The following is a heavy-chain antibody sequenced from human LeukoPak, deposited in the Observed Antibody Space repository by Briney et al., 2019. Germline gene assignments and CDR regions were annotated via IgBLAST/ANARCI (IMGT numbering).Heavy chain of an antibody. CDR3: ARAGGYCSSTSYYDFWSGYSKFCPGLDY. Sequence: SETLSLTCAVYGGSFSGYYWSWLRQPPGKGLEWIGEINHSGSTNYNPSLKSRVTISVDTSKNQFSLKLSSVTAADTAVYYCARAGGYCSSTSYYDFWSGYSKFCPGLDYWGQGTLVTVSS. D-gene: IGHD3-3*01. CDR2: INHSGST. CDR1: GGSFSGYY. J-gene: IGHJ4*02. V-gene: IGHV4-34*01.